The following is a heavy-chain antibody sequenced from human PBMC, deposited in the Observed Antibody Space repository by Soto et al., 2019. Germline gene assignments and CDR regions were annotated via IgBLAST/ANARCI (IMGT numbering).Heavy chain of an antibody. CDR3: AKDQGYSSGWPNYYFDY. V-gene: IGHV3-23*01. CDR1: GFTFSSYA. J-gene: IGHJ4*02. D-gene: IGHD6-19*01. CDR2: ISGSGGST. Sequence: GGSLRLSCAASGFTFSSYAMSWVRQAPGKGLEWVSAISGSGGSTYYADSVKGRFTISRDNSKNTLYLQMNSLRAEDTAVYYCAKDQGYSSGWPNYYFDYWGQGTLVIVSS.